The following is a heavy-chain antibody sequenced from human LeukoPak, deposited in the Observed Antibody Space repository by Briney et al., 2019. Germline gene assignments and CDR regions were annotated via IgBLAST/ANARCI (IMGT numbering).Heavy chain of an antibody. CDR1: GYTFTSYD. J-gene: IGHJ3*02. Sequence: ASVKVSCKASGYTFTSYDINWVRQATGQGLEWMGWVNPNSGNTGYAQKFQGRVTMTRNTSISTAYMELSSLRSEDTAVYYCARAPVVAAPLRAFDIWGQGTMVTVSS. CDR2: VNPNSGNT. V-gene: IGHV1-8*01. CDR3: ARAPVVAAPLRAFDI. D-gene: IGHD2-15*01.